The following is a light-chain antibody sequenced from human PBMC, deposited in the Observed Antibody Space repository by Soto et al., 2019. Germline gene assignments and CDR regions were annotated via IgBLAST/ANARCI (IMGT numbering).Light chain of an antibody. CDR1: QNISSSY. CDR2: GAS. CDR3: QQYGSSPLT. V-gene: IGKV3-20*01. Sequence: ENVLTLSPGTLSLSPGDRAPLSCSPSQNISSSYLAWYQQKPGQAPRLLIYGASTRATGIPDRFSGSGSGTDFTLTISRLEPEDFAVYYCQQYGSSPLTLGGGTKVDIK. J-gene: IGKJ4*01.